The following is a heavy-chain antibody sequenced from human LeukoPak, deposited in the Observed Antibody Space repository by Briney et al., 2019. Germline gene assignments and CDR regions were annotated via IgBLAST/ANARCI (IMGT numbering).Heavy chain of an antibody. CDR2: IIPLFGTA. V-gene: IGHV1-69*13. CDR1: GGTFSSYA. J-gene: IGHJ6*02. D-gene: IGHD6-13*01. CDR3: ASAWSSSWYGYYYYGMDV. Sequence: ASVKVSCKASGGTFSSYAISWVRQAPGQGLEWMGGIIPLFGTANYAQKFQGRVTITADESTSTAYMELSSLRSEDTAVYYCASAWSSSWYGYYYYGMDVWGQGTTVTVSS.